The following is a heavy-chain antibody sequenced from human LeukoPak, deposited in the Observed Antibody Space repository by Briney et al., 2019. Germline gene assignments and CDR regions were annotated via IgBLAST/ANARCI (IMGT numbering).Heavy chain of an antibody. CDR2: IYTSGGT. CDR3: ARSGGNSEYYYYYYMDV. J-gene: IGHJ6*03. V-gene: IGHV4-4*09. CDR1: GGSISSYY. D-gene: IGHD4-23*01. Sequence: SETLSLTCTVSGGSISSYYWSWIRQPPGKGLEWIGYIYTSGGTNYNPSIKSRVTISVDTSKNQFSLKLSSVTAADTAVYYCARSGGNSEYYYYYYMDVWGKGTTVTVSS.